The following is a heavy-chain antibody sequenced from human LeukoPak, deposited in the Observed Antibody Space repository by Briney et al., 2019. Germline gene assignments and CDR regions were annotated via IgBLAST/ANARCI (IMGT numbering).Heavy chain of an antibody. V-gene: IGHV3-48*01. CDR3: ARVRLQQWLYDGFDI. CDR1: GFTFSDYS. D-gene: IGHD6-19*01. CDR2: ISSRGTTV. J-gene: IGHJ3*02. Sequence: GGSLRLSCVASGFTFSDYSMNWVRQPPGKGLEWVSYISSRGTTVFYADSVKGRFTISRDNSKNTLYLQMNSLRPEDTAVYYCARVRLQQWLYDGFDIWGQGTLVTVSS.